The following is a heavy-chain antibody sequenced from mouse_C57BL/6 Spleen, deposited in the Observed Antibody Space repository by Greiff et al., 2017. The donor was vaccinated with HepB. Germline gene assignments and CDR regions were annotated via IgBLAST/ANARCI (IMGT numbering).Heavy chain of an antibody. V-gene: IGHV1-39*01. CDR1: GYSFTDYN. CDR3: ARERGYDGYPFAY. J-gene: IGHJ3*01. CDR2: INPNYGTT. D-gene: IGHD2-3*01. Sequence: VHVKQSGPELVKPGASVKISCKASGYSFTDYNMNWVKQSNGKSLEWIGVINPNYGTTSYNQKFKGKATLTVDQSSSTAYMQLNSLTSEDSAVYYCARERGYDGYPFAYWGQGTLVTVSA.